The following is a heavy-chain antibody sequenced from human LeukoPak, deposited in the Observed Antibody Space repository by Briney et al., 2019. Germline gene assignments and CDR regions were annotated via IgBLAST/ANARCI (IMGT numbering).Heavy chain of an antibody. CDR2: ISWNSGRI. J-gene: IGHJ4*02. CDR3: AKDSIAVAGTPSYFDY. Sequence: GRSLRLSCAASGFTFNDYAMHWVRQAPGKGLEWVSGISWNSGRIDYADSVKGRFTISRDNAKNSLYLQMNSLRAEDTALYYCAKDSIAVAGTPSYFDYWGQGILVTVSS. CDR1: GFTFNDYA. D-gene: IGHD6-19*01. V-gene: IGHV3-9*01.